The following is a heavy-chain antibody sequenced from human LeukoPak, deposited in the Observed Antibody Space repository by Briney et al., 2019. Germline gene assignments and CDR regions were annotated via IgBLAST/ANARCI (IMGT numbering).Heavy chain of an antibody. CDR3: ARGNKDFDY. CDR2: INHSGST. V-gene: IGHV4-34*01. J-gene: IGHJ4*02. D-gene: IGHD1/OR15-1a*01. Sequence: PSETLSLTCAVYGGSFSGYYWSWIRQPPGKGLEWIGEINHSGSTNYNPSLKSQVTISVDTSKNQFSLKLSSVTAADTAVYYCARGNKDFDYWGQGTLVTVSS. CDR1: GGSFSGYY.